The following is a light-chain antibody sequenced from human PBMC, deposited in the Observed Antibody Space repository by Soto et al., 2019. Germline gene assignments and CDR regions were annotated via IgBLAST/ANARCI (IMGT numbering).Light chain of an antibody. CDR3: QQYHNWPPIT. CDR2: GAS. Sequence: EFVLTQSRGTLSLSPGERATLSCRASQSVSSYLAWYQQKPGQAPKFLIYGASTRATGIPARFSGSGSGTEFTLTISSLQSEDFAVYYCQQYHNWPPITFGQGTRLEI. V-gene: IGKV3D-15*01. J-gene: IGKJ5*01. CDR1: QSVSSY.